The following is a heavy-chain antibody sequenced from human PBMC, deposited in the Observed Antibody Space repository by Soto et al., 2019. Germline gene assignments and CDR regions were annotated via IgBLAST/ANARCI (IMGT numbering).Heavy chain of an antibody. D-gene: IGHD6-13*01. CDR1: GYTFTSYG. V-gene: IGHV1-18*01. Sequence: GASVKVSCKASGYTFTSYGISWVRQAPGQGLEWMGWISAYNGNTKYSQKFQGRVTITRDTSASTAYMELSSLRSEDTAVYYCARLYSSSWYYDYWGQGTLVTVSS. J-gene: IGHJ4*02. CDR3: ARLYSSSWYYDY. CDR2: ISAYNGNT.